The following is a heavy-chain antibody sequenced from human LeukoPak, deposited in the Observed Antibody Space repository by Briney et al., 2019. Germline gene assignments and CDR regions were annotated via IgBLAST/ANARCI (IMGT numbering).Heavy chain of an antibody. CDR3: ARDLGGYFDWNKNWFDP. D-gene: IGHD3-9*01. J-gene: IGHJ5*02. V-gene: IGHV3-21*01. CDR2: ISSSSSYI. CDR1: GFTFSSYS. Sequence: GGSLRLSCAASGFTFSSYSMNWVRQAPGKGLEWVSSISSSSSYIYYADSAKGRFTISRDNAKNSLYLQMNSLRAEDTAVYYCARDLGGYFDWNKNWFDPWGQGTLVTVSS.